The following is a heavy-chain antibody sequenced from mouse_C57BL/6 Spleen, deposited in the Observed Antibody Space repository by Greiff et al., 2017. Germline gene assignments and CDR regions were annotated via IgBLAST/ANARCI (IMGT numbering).Heavy chain of an antibody. CDR1: GYTFTSYW. Sequence: QFQLQQPGAELVKPGASVTMSCKASGYTFTSYWITWVKQRPGQGLEWIGDIYPGSGSTNYNEKFKSKATLTVDTSSSTAYMQLSSLTSEDSAVYYCARSEAYYFDYWGQGTTLTVSS. D-gene: IGHD3-2*02. CDR2: IYPGSGST. J-gene: IGHJ2*01. V-gene: IGHV1-55*01. CDR3: ARSEAYYFDY.